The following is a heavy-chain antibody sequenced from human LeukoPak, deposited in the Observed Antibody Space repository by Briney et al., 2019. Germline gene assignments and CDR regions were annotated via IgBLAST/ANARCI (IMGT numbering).Heavy chain of an antibody. CDR1: GFTVSSNY. V-gene: IGHV3-53*01. D-gene: IGHD3-3*01. CDR3: ARVSGFRVY. CDR2: LYSGGNT. J-gene: IGHJ4*02. Sequence: GGSLRLSCAASGFTVSSNYMSWVCQAPGKGLEWVSVLYSGGNTYYTDSVKGRLTISRDNSKNTLYLQMNSLRGEDTAVYYCARVSGFRVYWGQGTLVTVS.